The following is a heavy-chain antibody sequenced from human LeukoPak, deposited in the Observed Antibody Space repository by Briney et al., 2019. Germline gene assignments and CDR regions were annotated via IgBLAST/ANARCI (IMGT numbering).Heavy chain of an antibody. D-gene: IGHD6-13*01. Sequence: GGSLRLSCEASGFTFSTYAMTWVRQTPGKGLEWVSSISGSGESTYYTDSVKGRFTISRDNSKNTLYLEMNSLRVEDTAVYYCAREKLTAAGNAFDIWGQGTMVIVSS. CDR1: GFTFSTYA. J-gene: IGHJ3*02. CDR2: ISGSGEST. V-gene: IGHV3-23*01. CDR3: AREKLTAAGNAFDI.